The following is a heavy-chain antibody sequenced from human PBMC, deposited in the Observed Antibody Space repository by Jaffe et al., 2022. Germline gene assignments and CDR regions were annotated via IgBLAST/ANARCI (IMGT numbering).Heavy chain of an antibody. CDR1: GFTFGDYA. Sequence: EVQLVESGGGLVQPGRSLRLSCTASGFTFGDYAMSWVRQAPGKGLEWVGFIRSKAYGGTTEYAASVKGRFTISRDDSKSIAYLQMNSLKTEDTAVYYCTREAYSSGWYDYYYYYMDVWGKGTTVTVSS. J-gene: IGHJ6*03. D-gene: IGHD6-19*01. V-gene: IGHV3-49*04. CDR3: TREAYSSGWYDYYYYYMDV. CDR2: IRSKAYGGTT.